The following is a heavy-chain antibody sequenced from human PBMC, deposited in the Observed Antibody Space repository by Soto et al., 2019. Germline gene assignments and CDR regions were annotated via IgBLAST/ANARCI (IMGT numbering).Heavy chain of an antibody. Sequence: QVQLVQSGAEVKKPGASVKVSCKASGYTFTSYYMHWVRQAPGQGLEWMGIINPSGGSTSYAQKFQGRVTMTRDTSTSTFYMELSSLRSEDTAVYYCARDRGLGDTAMVNYYYYYYMDVWGKGTTVTVSS. CDR3: ARDRGLGDTAMVNYYYYYYMDV. D-gene: IGHD5-18*01. CDR1: GYTFTSYY. J-gene: IGHJ6*03. CDR2: INPSGGST. V-gene: IGHV1-46*03.